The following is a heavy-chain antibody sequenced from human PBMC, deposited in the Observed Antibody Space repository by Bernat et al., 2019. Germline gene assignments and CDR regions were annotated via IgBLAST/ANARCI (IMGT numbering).Heavy chain of an antibody. Sequence: QVQLVQSGAEVKKPGASVKVSCKASGYTFTSYYMHWVRQAPGQGLEWMGIINPSGGSTGYAQKFQGRVTMTRDTSTSTAYMELRSLRSDDTAVYYCARDSGYDRPDAFDIWGQGTMVTVSS. CDR2: INPSGGST. CDR1: GYTFTSYY. V-gene: IGHV1-46*01. D-gene: IGHD5-12*01. CDR3: ARDSGYDRPDAFDI. J-gene: IGHJ3*02.